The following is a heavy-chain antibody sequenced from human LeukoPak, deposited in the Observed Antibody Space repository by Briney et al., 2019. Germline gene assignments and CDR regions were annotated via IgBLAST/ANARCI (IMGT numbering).Heavy chain of an antibody. CDR2: ISGSGGST. D-gene: IGHD3-22*01. CDR3: AKDWDYDSSGYYGY. V-gene: IGHV3-23*01. CDR1: GFTFSSYA. J-gene: IGHJ4*02. Sequence: GGSLRLSCAASGFTFSSYAMSWVRQAPGKGLEWVSAISGSGGSTCYADSVKGRFTISRDNSKNTLYLQMNSLRAEDTAVYYCAKDWDYDSSGYYGYWGQGTLVTVSS.